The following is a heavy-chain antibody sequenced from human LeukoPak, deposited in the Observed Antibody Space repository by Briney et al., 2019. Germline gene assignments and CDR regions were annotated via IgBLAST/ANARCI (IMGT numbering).Heavy chain of an antibody. D-gene: IGHD3-10*01. V-gene: IGHV4-34*01. CDR2: INHSGST. CDR1: GGSFSGYY. Sequence: PSETLSLTCAVYGGSFSGYYWSWIRQPPGKGLEWIGEINHSGSTNYNPSLKRRVTISLDTSKKQFSLRLSSVTAADTAVYYCARRVRGVNDAFDIWGQGTMVTVSS. CDR3: ARRVRGVNDAFDI. J-gene: IGHJ3*02.